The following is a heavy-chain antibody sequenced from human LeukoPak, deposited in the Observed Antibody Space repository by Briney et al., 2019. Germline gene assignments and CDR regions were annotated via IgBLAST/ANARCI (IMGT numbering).Heavy chain of an antibody. V-gene: IGHV1-3*01. CDR3: ARDWWELLYYFDY. Sequence: ASVTVSCKASGYTFTSYAMHWVRQAPGQRLEWMGWINAGNGNTKYSQKFQGRVTITRDTSASTAYMELSSLRSEDTAVYYCARDWWELLYYFDYWGQGTLVTVSS. D-gene: IGHD1-26*01. CDR2: INAGNGNT. CDR1: GYTFTSYA. J-gene: IGHJ4*02.